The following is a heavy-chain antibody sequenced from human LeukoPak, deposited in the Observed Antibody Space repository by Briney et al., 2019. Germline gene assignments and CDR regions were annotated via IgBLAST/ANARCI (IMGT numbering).Heavy chain of an antibody. D-gene: IGHD6-19*01. V-gene: IGHV4-61*01. CDR1: GGSVSSGSYY. Sequence: SETLSLTCTVSGGSVSSGSYYWSWIRQPPGKGLEWIGYIYYSGSTNYNPSLKSRVTISVDTSKNQFSLKLSSVTAADTAVCYCAREFIAVAGHFDYWGQGTLVTVSS. CDR2: IYYSGST. CDR3: AREFIAVAGHFDY. J-gene: IGHJ4*02.